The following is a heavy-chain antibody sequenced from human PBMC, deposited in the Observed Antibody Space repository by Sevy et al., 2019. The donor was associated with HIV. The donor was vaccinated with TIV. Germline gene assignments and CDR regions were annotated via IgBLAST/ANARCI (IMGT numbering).Heavy chain of an antibody. CDR3: ARDYGSGSPQKYYYYGMDV. J-gene: IGHJ6*02. CDR1: GFTVSSNY. D-gene: IGHD3-10*01. V-gene: IGHV3-53*01. Sequence: GGCLRLSCAASGFTVSSNYMSWVRQAPGKGLEWVSVIYSGGSTYYADSVKGRFTISRDNSKNTLYLQMNSLRAEDTAVYYCARDYGSGSPQKYYYYGMDVWGQGTTVTVSS. CDR2: IYSGGST.